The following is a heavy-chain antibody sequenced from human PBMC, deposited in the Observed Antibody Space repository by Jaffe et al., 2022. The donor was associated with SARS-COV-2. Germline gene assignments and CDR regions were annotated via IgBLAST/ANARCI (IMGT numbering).Heavy chain of an antibody. J-gene: IGHJ6*02. CDR3: AKGVGDYSNPSIPYYYYGMDV. CDR1: GFTFSSYG. V-gene: IGHV3-30*18. D-gene: IGHD4-4*01. Sequence: QVQLVESGGGVVQPGRSLRLSCAASGFTFSSYGMHWVRQAPGKGLEWVAVISYDGSNKYYADSVKGRFTISRDNSKNTLYLQMNSLRAEDTAVYYCAKGVGDYSNPSIPYYYYGMDVWGQGTTVTVSS. CDR2: ISYDGSNK.